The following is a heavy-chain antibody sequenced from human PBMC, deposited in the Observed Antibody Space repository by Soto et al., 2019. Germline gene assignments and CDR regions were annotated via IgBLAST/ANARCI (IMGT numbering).Heavy chain of an antibody. J-gene: IGHJ6*02. CDR1: GFTFSSYG. D-gene: IGHD3-3*01. CDR2: ISYDGSNK. CDR3: AKDPYDFWSGNYGMDV. V-gene: IGHV3-30*18. Sequence: PGGSLRLSCAASGFTFSSYGMHWVRQAPGKGLEWVAVISYDGSNKYYADSVKGRFTISRDNSKNTLYLQMNSLRAEDTAVYYCAKDPYDFWSGNYGMDVWGQGTTVTVSS.